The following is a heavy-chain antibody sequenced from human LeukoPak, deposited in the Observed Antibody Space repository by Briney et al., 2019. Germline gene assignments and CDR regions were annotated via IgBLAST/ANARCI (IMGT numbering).Heavy chain of an antibody. CDR3: ARDRTRDWFDP. V-gene: IGHV1-46*01. CDR1: GYTFTGYY. Sequence: GASVKVSCKASGYTFTGYYMHWVRQAPGQGLEWMGIINPSGGSTSYAQKFQGRVTMTRDTSTSTVYMELSSLRSEDTAVYYCARDRTRDWFDPWGQGTLVTVSS. CDR2: INPSGGST. J-gene: IGHJ5*02. D-gene: IGHD2-2*01.